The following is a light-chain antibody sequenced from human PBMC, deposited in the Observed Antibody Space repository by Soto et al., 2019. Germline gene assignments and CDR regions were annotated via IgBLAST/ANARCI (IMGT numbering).Light chain of an antibody. CDR1: HDLSNY. CDR3: QKYNNALGT. Sequence: DFQMTQSPSSLSASVGDRVTITCRASHDLSNYLAWYQHKQGNVPTVLIYGAATLKSGVPSRCSGSGSGTDVTLTISSLQPEDVATYYCQKYNNALGTFGQGTRVEIK. CDR2: GAA. V-gene: IGKV1-27*01. J-gene: IGKJ1*01.